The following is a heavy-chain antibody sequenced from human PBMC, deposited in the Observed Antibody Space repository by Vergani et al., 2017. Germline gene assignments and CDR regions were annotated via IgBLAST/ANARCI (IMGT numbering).Heavy chain of an antibody. Sequence: VQLVESGGGLVKPGGSLRLSCAASGFTFTKYAMTWVRQAPGKGLEWVSTISATVGSTYYADSVKGRFTISRDNAKSSLFLQMDSLRAEDTAVYYCARDHRDYNNYPGTFDIWGQGSMVTVSS. D-gene: IGHD5-24*01. V-gene: IGHV3-23*04. CDR3: ARDHRDYNNYPGTFDI. J-gene: IGHJ3*02. CDR1: GFTFTKYA. CDR2: ISATVGST.